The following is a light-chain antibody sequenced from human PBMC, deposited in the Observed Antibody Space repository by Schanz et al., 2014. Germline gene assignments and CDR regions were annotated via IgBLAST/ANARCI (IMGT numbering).Light chain of an antibody. J-gene: IGLJ3*02. CDR2: DVS. CDR3: ASWDDSLNARV. CDR1: SSDVGGYNY. V-gene: IGLV2-8*01. Sequence: QSALTQPPSASGSPGQSVAISCTGTSSDVGGYNYVSWYQQHPGKAPRLMIFDVSKRPSGVPDRFSGSKSGNTASLTVSGLQAEDEADYYCASWDDSLNARVFGGGTKLTVL.